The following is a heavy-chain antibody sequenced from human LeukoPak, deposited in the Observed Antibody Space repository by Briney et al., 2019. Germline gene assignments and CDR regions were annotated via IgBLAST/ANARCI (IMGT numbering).Heavy chain of an antibody. V-gene: IGHV1-18*01. CDR3: ARGKSVDY. CDR1: GYIFTNSG. D-gene: IGHD5-12*01. CDR2: VSAYNGNT. J-gene: IGHJ4*02. Sequence: ASVKVSCKASGYIFTNSGIIWVRQAPGQGLEWMGWVSAYNGNTNYAQKFQGRVTMTTDTSTTTAYMGLRSLTSDDTAMYYCARGKSVDYWGQGTLVTVSS.